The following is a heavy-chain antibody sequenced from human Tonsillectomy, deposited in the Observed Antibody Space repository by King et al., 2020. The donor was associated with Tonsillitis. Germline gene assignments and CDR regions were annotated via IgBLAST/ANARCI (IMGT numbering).Heavy chain of an antibody. CDR3: AEGGQWLALGY. Sequence: VQLVESGGGLVQPGGSLRLSCAASGFTFSSYAMSWVRQAPGKGLEWVSAISGSGATTYYADSVKGQFTISRDNSKNTLYLQMNSLRAEDTAVYYCAEGGQWLALGYWGQGTLVTVSS. CDR2: ISGSGATT. V-gene: IGHV3-23*04. J-gene: IGHJ4*02. CDR1: GFTFSSYA. D-gene: IGHD6-19*01.